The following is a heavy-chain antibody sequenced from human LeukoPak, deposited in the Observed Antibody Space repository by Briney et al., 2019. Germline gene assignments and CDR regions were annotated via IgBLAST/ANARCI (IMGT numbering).Heavy chain of an antibody. CDR2: ISYDGSNK. J-gene: IGHJ4*02. CDR3: ARDNVGSYYYGSGSYIH. V-gene: IGHV3-30-3*01. D-gene: IGHD3-10*01. Sequence: GRSLRLSCAASGFTFSSYAMHWVRQAPGKGLEWVADISYDGSNKYYADSVKGRFTISRDNSKNTLYLQMNSLRAEDTAVYYCARDNVGSYYYGSGSYIHWGQGTLVTVSS. CDR1: GFTFSSYA.